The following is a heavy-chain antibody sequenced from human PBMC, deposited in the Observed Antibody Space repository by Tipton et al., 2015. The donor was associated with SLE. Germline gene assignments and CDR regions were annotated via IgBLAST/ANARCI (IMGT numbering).Heavy chain of an antibody. CDR3: VRDRKGGMVRGVIAAFDI. V-gene: IGHV4-31*03. CDR2: IYYSGST. J-gene: IGHJ3*02. D-gene: IGHD3-10*01. Sequence: TLSLTCTVSGGSISSSSYYWGWIRQPPGKGLEWIGYIYYSGSTYYNPSLKSRVTISVDTSKNQFSLNLSSVTAADTAVYYCVRDRKGGMVRGVIAAFDIWGQGTMVTVSS. CDR1: GGSISSSSYY.